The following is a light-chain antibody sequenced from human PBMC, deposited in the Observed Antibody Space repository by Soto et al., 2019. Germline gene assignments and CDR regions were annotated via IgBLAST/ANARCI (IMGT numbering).Light chain of an antibody. Sequence: EIVLTQSPATLSLSPGERATLSSRASQSVSSYLAWYHQKPGQAPRLLIYDASNRATGIPARFSGSWSGTDFTLTISSLEPEDFAVYYCQQRSNWPPITFGQGTRLEIK. CDR2: DAS. CDR1: QSVSSY. V-gene: IGKV3-11*01. CDR3: QQRSNWPPIT. J-gene: IGKJ5*01.